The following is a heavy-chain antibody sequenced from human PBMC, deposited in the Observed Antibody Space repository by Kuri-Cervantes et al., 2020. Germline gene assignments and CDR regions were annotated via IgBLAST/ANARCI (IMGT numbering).Heavy chain of an antibody. CDR1: GGSFSGYF. CDR2: INHSGST. V-gene: IGHV4-34*01. CDR3: ARQGGIGGNSQFDP. D-gene: IGHD2/OR15-2a*01. J-gene: IGHJ5*02. Sequence: GSLRLSCAVYGGSFSGYFWSWIRQPPGKGLGWIGEINHSGSTNYNPSLKSRVTISVDTSKNQFSLRLNSVTAADTAVYFCARQGGIGGNSQFDPWGQGTLVTVSS.